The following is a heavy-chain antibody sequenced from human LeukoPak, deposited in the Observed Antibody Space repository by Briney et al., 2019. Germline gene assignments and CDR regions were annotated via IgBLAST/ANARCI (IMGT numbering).Heavy chain of an antibody. J-gene: IGHJ4*02. V-gene: IGHV1-2*02. CDR2: INPNSGGT. CDR3: ARSGWFGELSDY. D-gene: IGHD3-10*01. CDR1: GYTFTGYS. Sequence: ASVNVPCKASGYTFTGYSMHWLRQAPGQGLEWMGWINPNSGGTSYAHSFQGRVTMTRDTSISTVYVELSRLRSDDTAVYFCARSGWFGELSDYWGQGTLVTVSS.